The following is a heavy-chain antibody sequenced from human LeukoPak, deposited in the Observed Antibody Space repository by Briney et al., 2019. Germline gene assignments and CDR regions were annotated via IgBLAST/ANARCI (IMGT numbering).Heavy chain of an antibody. CDR2: ISGSGGST. CDR3: AKDGNYYYDSSGYSDY. CDR1: GFTFSSYD. V-gene: IGHV3-23*01. D-gene: IGHD3-22*01. Sequence: GGSLRLSCAASGFTFSSYDMSWVRQAPGKGLEWVSAISGSGGSTYYADSVKGRFTISRDNSKNTLYLQMNSLRAEDTAVYYCAKDGNYYYDSSGYSDYWGQGTLVSVSS. J-gene: IGHJ4*02.